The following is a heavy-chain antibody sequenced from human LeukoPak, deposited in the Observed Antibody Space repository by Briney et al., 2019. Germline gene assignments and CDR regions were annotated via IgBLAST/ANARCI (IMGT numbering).Heavy chain of an antibody. J-gene: IGHJ4*02. CDR1: GFTFSSYS. CDR3: ASRRHCTNGVCYTVDY. CDR2: ISSSSSYI. D-gene: IGHD2-8*01. Sequence: GGSLRLSCAASGFTFSSYSMNWVRQAPGKGLEWVSSISSSSSYIYYADSVKGRFTISRDNAKNSLYLQMNSLRAEDTAVYYCASRRHCTNGVCYTVDYWGQGTLVTVSS. V-gene: IGHV3-21*01.